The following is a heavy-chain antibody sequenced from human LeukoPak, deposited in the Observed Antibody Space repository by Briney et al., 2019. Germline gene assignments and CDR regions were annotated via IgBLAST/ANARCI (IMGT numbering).Heavy chain of an antibody. J-gene: IGHJ3*02. V-gene: IGHV3-21*04. CDR2: ISSSSSYI. D-gene: IGHD3-22*01. CDR1: GFTFSSYS. CDR3: ARDPRRDSSGYYDAFDI. Sequence: GGSLRLSCAASGFTFSSYSMNWVRQAPGKGLEWVSSISSSSSYIYYADSVKGRFTISRDNSKNTLYLQMNSLRAEDTAVYYCARDPRRDSSGYYDAFDIWGQGTMVTVSS.